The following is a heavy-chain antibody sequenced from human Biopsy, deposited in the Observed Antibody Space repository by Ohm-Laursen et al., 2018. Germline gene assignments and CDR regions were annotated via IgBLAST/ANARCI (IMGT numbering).Heavy chain of an antibody. D-gene: IGHD6-13*01. Sequence: TQTLTLTCSFSGCSLSARGMCVSWIRQAPGRALEWLARVDWADYNDYSASLQTKLSISKDASNDQVVLTVNNVDPADTATYYCARTPILIVSAGLVYRHRRHLQGMDVWGQGIAVTVS. CDR3: ARTPILIVSAGLVYRHRRHLQGMDV. CDR1: GCSLSARGMC. V-gene: IGHV2-70*11. J-gene: IGHJ6*02. CDR2: VDWADYN.